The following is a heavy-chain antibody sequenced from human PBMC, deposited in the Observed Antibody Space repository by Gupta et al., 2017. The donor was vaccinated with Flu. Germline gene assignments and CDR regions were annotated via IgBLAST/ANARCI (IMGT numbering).Heavy chain of an antibody. CDR3: VRDFTGSVDS. Sequence: LYGAASGFTFSSYWMHWVRQAPGKGLVWVARIVYHGNIRYSADSARGRFTISRDEARNILYLQMHSLSAEDTAVYFCVRDFTGSVDSWGQGTPVT. V-gene: IGHV3-74*01. CDR2: IVYHGNIR. D-gene: IGHD3-9*01. J-gene: IGHJ4*02. CDR1: GFTFSSYW.